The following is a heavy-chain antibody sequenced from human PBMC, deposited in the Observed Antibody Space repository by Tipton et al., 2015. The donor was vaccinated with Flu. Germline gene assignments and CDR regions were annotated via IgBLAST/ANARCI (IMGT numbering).Heavy chain of an antibody. J-gene: IGHJ1*01. D-gene: IGHD6-13*01. CDR1: GASISSGDYY. V-gene: IGHV4-30-4*01. CDR2: IHYSGST. CDR3: ASRKAAAGISHFQH. Sequence: TLSLTCTVSGASISSGDYYWSWIRQPPGKGLEWIGYIHYSGSTYYNPSLESRFTLSVDTSKNQFSLKVTSVTAADTAVYYCASRKAAAGISHFQHWGRGTLVTVSS.